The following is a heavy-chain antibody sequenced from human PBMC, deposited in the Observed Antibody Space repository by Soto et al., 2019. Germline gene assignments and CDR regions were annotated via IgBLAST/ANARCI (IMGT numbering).Heavy chain of an antibody. D-gene: IGHD4-17*01. V-gene: IGHV4-31*03. CDR2: IYYSGST. CDR1: GGSISSGGYY. Sequence: ALETLSLTCTVSGGSISSGGYYWSWIRQHPGKGLEWIGYIYYSGSTYYNPSLKSRVTISVDTSKNQFSLKLSSVTAADTAVYYCARVLDYGGLTWGQGTLVTVSS. CDR3: ARVLDYGGLT. J-gene: IGHJ5*02.